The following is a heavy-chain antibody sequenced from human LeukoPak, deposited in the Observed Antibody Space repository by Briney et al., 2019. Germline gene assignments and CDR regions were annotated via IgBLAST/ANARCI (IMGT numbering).Heavy chain of an antibody. Sequence: GRSLRLSCTASGFTFNNYSMHWVRQSPGQGLEWISMIWFDGTYKYYGGSVKGRFTVSRDNSRNTLYLQMDSLRADDTALYCCARNGEMAGTRWFDSWGQGTLVT. V-gene: IGHV3-33*01. J-gene: IGHJ5*01. CDR3: ARNGEMAGTRWFDS. D-gene: IGHD5-24*01. CDR1: GFTFNNYS. CDR2: IWFDGTYK.